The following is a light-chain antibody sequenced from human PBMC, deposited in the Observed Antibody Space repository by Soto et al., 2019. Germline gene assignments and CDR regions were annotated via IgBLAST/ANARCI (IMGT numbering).Light chain of an antibody. CDR1: QSVSSN. CDR3: QQYGGSVPWT. J-gene: IGKJ1*01. Sequence: EIVMTQSPATPSVSPGERATPSCRASQSVSSNLAWYQQKPGQAPRLLIYGASTRATGIPARFSGSGSGTEFTLTISSLQSEDFAVYYCQQYGGSVPWTFGQGTKVDIK. CDR2: GAS. V-gene: IGKV3-15*01.